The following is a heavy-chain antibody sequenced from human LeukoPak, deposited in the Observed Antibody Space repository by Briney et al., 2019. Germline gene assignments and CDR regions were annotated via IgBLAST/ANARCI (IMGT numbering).Heavy chain of an antibody. J-gene: IGHJ6*03. CDR1: GFTFSSYS. CDR3: ARDGRVVPAAIGGYYYYMDV. CDR2: ISSSSSYI. D-gene: IGHD2-2*01. Sequence: GGSLRLSCAASGFTFSSYSMNWVRQAPGKGLKWVSSISSSSSYIYYADSVKGRFTISRDNAKNSLYLQMNSLRAEDTAVYYCARDGRVVPAAIGGYYYYMDVWGKGTTVTVSS. V-gene: IGHV3-21*01.